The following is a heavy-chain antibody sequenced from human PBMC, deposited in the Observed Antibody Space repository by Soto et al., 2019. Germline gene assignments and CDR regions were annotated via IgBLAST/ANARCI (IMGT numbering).Heavy chain of an antibody. CDR2: ISSSGSTI. CDR3: ARGAAMAYGMAV. D-gene: IGHD5-18*01. J-gene: IGHJ6*02. CDR1: GFTFSDYY. Sequence: QVQLVESGGGLVKPGGSLRLSCAASGFTFSDYYMSWILQAPGTGLEWVSYISSSGSTIFYADSLKGRFPISRDNAKNSLYLQMNSLRAEDTAVYYCARGAAMAYGMAVWGQGTTVTVSS. V-gene: IGHV3-11*01.